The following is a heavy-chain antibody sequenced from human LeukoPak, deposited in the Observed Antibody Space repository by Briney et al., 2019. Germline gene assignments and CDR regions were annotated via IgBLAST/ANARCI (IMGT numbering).Heavy chain of an antibody. V-gene: IGHV1-2*02. Sequence: GASVKVSCKASGYTFTSYAMNWVRQAPGQGLEWMGWINPNSGGTDYAQKFQGRVTMTRDTSISTAYMELSRLRSDDTAVYYCARGDDNGDYEAIDWGQGTLVTVSS. D-gene: IGHD4-17*01. CDR2: INPNSGGT. CDR3: ARGDDNGDYEAID. J-gene: IGHJ4*02. CDR1: GYTFTSYA.